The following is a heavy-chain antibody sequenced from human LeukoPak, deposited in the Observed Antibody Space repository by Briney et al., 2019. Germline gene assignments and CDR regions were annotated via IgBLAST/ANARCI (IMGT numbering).Heavy chain of an antibody. D-gene: IGHD1-26*01. CDR1: GGTFSSYT. CDR2: IIPILGIA. V-gene: IGHV1-69*04. CDR3: ARDPSGRREDAFDL. J-gene: IGHJ3*01. Sequence: SVKVSCKASGGTFSSYTISWVRQAPGQGLEWMGRIIPILGIANYAQKFQGRVTITANKSTSTAYMKLSSLTAEDTAVYYCARDPSGRREDAFDLWGQGTMVTVSS.